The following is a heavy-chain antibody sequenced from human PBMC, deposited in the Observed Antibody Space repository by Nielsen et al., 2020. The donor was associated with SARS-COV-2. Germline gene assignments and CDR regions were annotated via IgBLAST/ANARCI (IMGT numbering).Heavy chain of an antibody. Sequence: GESLKISCSASGFTFSSYWMHWVRQAPGKGLVWVSRINSDGSSTSYADSVKGRFTISRDNAKNTLYLQMNSLRAEDTAVYYCARAWYYYYYYMDVWGKGTTVTVSS. CDR1: GFTFSSYW. CDR2: INSDGSST. J-gene: IGHJ6*03. V-gene: IGHV3-74*01. CDR3: ARAWYYYYYYMDV.